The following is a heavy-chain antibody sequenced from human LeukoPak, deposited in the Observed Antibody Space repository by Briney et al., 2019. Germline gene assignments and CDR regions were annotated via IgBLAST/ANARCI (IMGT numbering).Heavy chain of an antibody. CDR2: INHSGSI. CDR1: GGSFSGYY. D-gene: IGHD2-21*02. J-gene: IGHJ6*02. V-gene: IGHV4-34*01. Sequence: SETLSLTCAVYGGSFSGYYWSWIRQPPGKGLEWIGEINHSGSINYNPSLKSRVTISVETSNNQFSMKLSSVTAADTAVYYCARDNCGGDCYSDYYYYGMDVWGQGTTVTVSS. CDR3: ARDNCGGDCYSDYYYYGMDV.